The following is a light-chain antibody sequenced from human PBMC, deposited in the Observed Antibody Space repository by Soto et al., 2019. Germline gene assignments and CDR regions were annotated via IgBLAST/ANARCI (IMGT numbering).Light chain of an antibody. V-gene: IGKV4-1*01. CDR3: QQYYTTPLT. J-gene: IGKJ4*01. CDR1: QSVLYSSNNNNY. Sequence: DIVMTQSPDSLTVSLGERATINCKSSQSVLYSSNNNNYLAWYQQKPGQPPKLLFYWASTRESGVPDRFSGSGSVTDFTLTINSLQAEDVAVYYCQQYYTTPLTFGGGTKVEIK. CDR2: WAS.